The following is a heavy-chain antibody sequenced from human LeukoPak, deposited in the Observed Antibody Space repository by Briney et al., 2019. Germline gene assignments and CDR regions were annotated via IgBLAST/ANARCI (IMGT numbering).Heavy chain of an antibody. CDR1: GGSISSGDYY. V-gene: IGHV4-30-4*02. J-gene: IGHJ6*03. CDR2: IYYSGST. Sequence: SETLSLTCTVSGGSISSGDYYWSWIRQPPGKGLEWIGYIYYSGSTYYNPSLKSRVTISVDTSKNQFSLKLSSVTAADTAVYYCAKSPYGSTSTNYYMDVWGKGTTVTVSS. D-gene: IGHD2-2*01. CDR3: AKSPYGSTSTNYYMDV.